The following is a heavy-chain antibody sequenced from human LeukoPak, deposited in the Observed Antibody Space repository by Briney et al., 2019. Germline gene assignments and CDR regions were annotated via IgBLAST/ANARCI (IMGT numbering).Heavy chain of an antibody. J-gene: IGHJ3*02. CDR1: GGSFSGYY. CDR3: ARGKAASDAFDI. V-gene: IGHV4-34*01. D-gene: IGHD6-25*01. CDR2: INHSGNT. Sequence: SETLSLTCAVYGGSFSGYYWSWIRQPPGKGLEWIGEINHSGNTNYNPSLKSRVTISVDTSKNQFSLKLSSVTAADTAVYYCARGKAASDAFDIWGQGTMVTVSS.